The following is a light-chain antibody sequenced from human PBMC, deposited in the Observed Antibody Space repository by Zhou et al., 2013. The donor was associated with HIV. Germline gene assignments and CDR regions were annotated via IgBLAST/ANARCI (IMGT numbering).Light chain of an antibody. CDR1: QSLSSN. Sequence: EIVMTQYPATLSVSPGERVTLSCRASQSLSSNLAWYQQKPGQAPRLLIYGASTRATGIPARFSGGGSGTEFTLTISSMQSEDFAAYYCQQYNNWPPYTFGQGTKLEIK. V-gene: IGKV3-15*01. J-gene: IGKJ2*01. CDR2: GAS. CDR3: QQYNNWPPYT.